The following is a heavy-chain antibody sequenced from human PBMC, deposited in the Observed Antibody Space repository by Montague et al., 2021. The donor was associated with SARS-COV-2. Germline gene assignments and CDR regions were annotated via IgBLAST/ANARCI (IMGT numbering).Heavy chain of an antibody. CDR1: GGSISSGGYY. CDR2: IYYSGST. Sequence: TLSLTCTVSGGSISSGGYYWSWIRRHPGKGLEWIGYIYYSGSTYYNPSLKSRVTISVDTSKSQFSLKLSSVTAADTAVYYCATESLGYCSSTSCYGPHYGMDVWGQGTTVTVSS. J-gene: IGHJ6*02. V-gene: IGHV4-31*03. D-gene: IGHD2-2*01. CDR3: ATESLGYCSSTSCYGPHYGMDV.